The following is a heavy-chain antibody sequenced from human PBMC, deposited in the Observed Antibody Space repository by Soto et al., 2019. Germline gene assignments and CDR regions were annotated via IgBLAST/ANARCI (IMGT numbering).Heavy chain of an antibody. CDR3: ARESIAAVRFDP. D-gene: IGHD6-13*01. CDR2: IYYSGST. Sequence: QVQLQESGPGLVKPSQTLSLTCTVSGGSISSGGYYWSWIRQHPGKGLEWIGYIYYSGSTYYNPSLKSRVTRAVDTSQNQFSLKLSSVTAADTAVYDGARESIAAVRFDPWGQGTLVTVSS. V-gene: IGHV4-31*03. CDR1: GGSISSGGYY. J-gene: IGHJ5*02.